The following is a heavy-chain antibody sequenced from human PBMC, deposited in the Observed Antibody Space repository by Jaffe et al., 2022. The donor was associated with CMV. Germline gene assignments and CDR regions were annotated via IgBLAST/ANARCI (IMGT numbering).Heavy chain of an antibody. CDR3: ARLHVRYYNMDV. Sequence: QVQLVQSGAEVKKPGSSVKVSCKASGDTFSSYAISWVRQAPGQGLEWMGRIIPVLGITNSARKFRGRVTLTADKSTNTAYMELSSLRSEDTAVYYCARLHVRYYNMDVWGKGTTVTVSS. J-gene: IGHJ6*03. CDR1: GDTFSSYA. V-gene: IGHV1-69*09. D-gene: IGHD4-4*01. CDR2: IIPVLGIT.